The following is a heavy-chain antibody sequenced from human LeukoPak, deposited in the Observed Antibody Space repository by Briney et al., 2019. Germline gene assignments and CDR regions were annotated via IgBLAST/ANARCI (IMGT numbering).Heavy chain of an antibody. CDR3: ARGTYYYPSGSPNWFDP. J-gene: IGHJ5*02. CDR1: GGSISSYY. Sequence: SETLSLTCTVSGGSISSYYWSWIRQPPGKGLEWIGYIFYNGSTNYNPSLKSRVTISIDTSKNQFSPQLSSVTPADTAVYYCARGTYYYPSGSPNWFDPWGQGTLVPVSS. CDR2: IFYNGST. D-gene: IGHD3-10*01. V-gene: IGHV4-59*01.